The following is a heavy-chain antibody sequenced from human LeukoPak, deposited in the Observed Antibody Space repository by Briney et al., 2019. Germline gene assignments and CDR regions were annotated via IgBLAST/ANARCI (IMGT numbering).Heavy chain of an antibody. Sequence: PSETLSLTCAVYGGSFSGYYWSWVRQPPGKGLEWIGEINHSGSTNYNPSLKSRVTISVDTSKNQFSLKLSSVTAADTAVYYCARLGYYDILTGYSYPRGMDVWGQGTTVTVSS. CDR2: INHSGST. D-gene: IGHD3-9*01. J-gene: IGHJ6*02. V-gene: IGHV4-34*01. CDR3: ARLGYYDILTGYSYPRGMDV. CDR1: GGSFSGYY.